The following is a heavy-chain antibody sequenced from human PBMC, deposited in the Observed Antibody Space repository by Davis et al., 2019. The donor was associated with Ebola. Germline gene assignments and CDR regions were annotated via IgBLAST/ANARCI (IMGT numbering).Heavy chain of an antibody. D-gene: IGHD6-25*01. Sequence: GGSLRLSCAASGFTFSSYGMHWVRQAPGKGLEWVAVISYDGSNKYYADSVKGRFTISRDNSKNTLYLQMNSLRAEDTAVYYCAKDFTAGSGDVWGKGTTVTVSS. CDR1: GFTFSSYG. J-gene: IGHJ6*04. CDR2: ISYDGSNK. CDR3: AKDFTAGSGDV. V-gene: IGHV3-30*18.